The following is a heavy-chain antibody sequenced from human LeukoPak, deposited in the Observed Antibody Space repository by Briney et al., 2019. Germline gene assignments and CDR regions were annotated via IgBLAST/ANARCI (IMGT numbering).Heavy chain of an antibody. V-gene: IGHV3-23*01. CDR2: ISGGGGTT. J-gene: IGHJ6*02. CDR1: GFTFRNYV. D-gene: IGHD2-15*01. Sequence: QPGGSLRLSCAASGFTFRNYVIHWVRQAPGKGLEWVSAISGGGGTTHYTDSVKGRFTISRDNSMNTLSLQMNNLRAEDTAVYYCAKEFYFATAVWGQGTTVTVSS. CDR3: AKEFYFATAV.